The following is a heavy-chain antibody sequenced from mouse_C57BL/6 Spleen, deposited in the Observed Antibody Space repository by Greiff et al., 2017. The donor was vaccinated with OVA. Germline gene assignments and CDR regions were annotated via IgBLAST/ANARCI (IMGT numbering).Heavy chain of an antibody. V-gene: IGHV1-42*01. J-gene: IGHJ2*01. CDR1: GYSFTGYY. D-gene: IGHD1-1*02. CDR3: ARSGNFDY. Sequence: EVKLVESGPELVKPGASVKISCKASGYSFTGYYMNWVKQSPEKSLEWIGEINPSTGGTTYNQKFKAKATLTVDKSSSTAYMQLKSLTSEDAAVYYCARSGNFDYWGQGTTLTVSS. CDR2: INPSTGGT.